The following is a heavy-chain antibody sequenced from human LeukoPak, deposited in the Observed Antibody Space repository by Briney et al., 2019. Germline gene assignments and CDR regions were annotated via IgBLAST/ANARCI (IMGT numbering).Heavy chain of an antibody. D-gene: IGHD6-13*01. V-gene: IGHV3-33*01. CDR1: GFTFSSYG. J-gene: IGHJ5*02. CDR3: ARDLAAAGTWFDP. Sequence: PGGSLRLSCAASGFTFSSYGMHWVRQAPGKGLEWGAVIWYDTSNKYYADSVKGRFTISRDNSKNTLYLQMNSLRAEDTAVYYCARDLAAAGTWFDPWGQGTLVTVSS. CDR2: IWYDTSNK.